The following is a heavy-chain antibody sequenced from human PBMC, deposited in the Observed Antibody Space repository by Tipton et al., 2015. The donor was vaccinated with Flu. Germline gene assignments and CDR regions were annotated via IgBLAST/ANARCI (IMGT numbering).Heavy chain of an antibody. V-gene: IGHV3-7*03. D-gene: IGHD2-15*01. J-gene: IGHJ6*02. CDR1: EFTFSSYW. CDR3: ARVGSRLNSYGMDV. Sequence: SLRLSCTASEFTFSSYWMSWVRQAPGKGLEWVAKIKQDGSEKYYVASVKGRFTISRDNSKDTLYLQMNSLRAEDTAVYYCARVGSRLNSYGMDVWGQGTTVTVSS. CDR2: IKQDGSEK.